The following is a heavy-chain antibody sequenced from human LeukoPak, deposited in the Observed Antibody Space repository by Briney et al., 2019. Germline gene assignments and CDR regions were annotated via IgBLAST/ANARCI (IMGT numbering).Heavy chain of an antibody. V-gene: IGHV3-23*01. D-gene: IGHD1-14*01. CDR1: GFTFISYA. J-gene: IGHJ4*02. CDR2: ISVRRGST. CDR3: AKGSYGNHDH. Sequence: GGSLRHSCSASGFTFISYAMRWLRQAPGKGGEWVSAISVRRGSTFYTDPVKGRFTIARDYSKNTLYLQMDSLRAEDTAVYYCAKGSYGNHDHWGQGTLVTVSS.